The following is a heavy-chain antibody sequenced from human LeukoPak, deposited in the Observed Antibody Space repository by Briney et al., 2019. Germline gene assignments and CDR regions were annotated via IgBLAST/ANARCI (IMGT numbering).Heavy chain of an antibody. CDR3: ARSGSGYLRYYFDY. J-gene: IGHJ4*02. CDR2: ICTSGST. Sequence: SDLLSLTSTISGGSLSSYYWNWIRQPAWKGLESIGRICTSGSTNYTPSLKSRVTMSVDTSKNQFSLKLSSVTAADTAVYYCARSGSGYLRYYFDYWGQGTLVTVSS. CDR1: GGSLSSYY. V-gene: IGHV4-4*07. D-gene: IGHD5-12*01.